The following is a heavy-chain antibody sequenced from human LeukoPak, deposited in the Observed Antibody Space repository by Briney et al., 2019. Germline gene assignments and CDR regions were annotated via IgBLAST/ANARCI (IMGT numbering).Heavy chain of an antibody. CDR3: ARRSSGWYLSGAEYYFDY. V-gene: IGHV4-4*02. D-gene: IGHD6-19*01. CDR2: IYHSGST. CDR1: GGSISSSNW. Sequence: SGTLSLTCAVSGGSISSSNWWSWVRQPPGKGLEWIGEIYHSGSTNYNPSLKSRVAISVDKSKNQFSLKLSSVTASDTAMYYCARRSSGWYLSGAEYYFDYWGQGTLVTVSS. J-gene: IGHJ4*02.